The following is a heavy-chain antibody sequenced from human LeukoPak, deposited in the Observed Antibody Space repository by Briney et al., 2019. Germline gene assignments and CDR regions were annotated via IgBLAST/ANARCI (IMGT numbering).Heavy chain of an antibody. CDR3: AKDGSMSGSYLLTN. V-gene: IGHV3-23*01. J-gene: IGHJ4*02. D-gene: IGHD1-26*01. CDR1: GFTFSSYG. CDR2: ISGSGGST. Sequence: GGSLRLSCAASGFTFSSYGMSWVRQAPGKGLEWVSAISGSGGSTYYADSVKGRFTISRDNSKNTLYLQMNSLRAEDTAVYYCAKDGSMSGSYLLTNWGQGTLVTVSS.